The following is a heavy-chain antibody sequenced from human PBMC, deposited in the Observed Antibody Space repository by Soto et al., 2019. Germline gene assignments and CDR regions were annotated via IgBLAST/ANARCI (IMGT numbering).Heavy chain of an antibody. J-gene: IGHJ5*02. Sequence: SETLSLTCAVYGGSFSGYYWSWIRQPPGKGVEWIGEINHSGSTNYNPSLKSRVTISVDTSKNQFSLKLSSVTAADTAEYYCARAPIAAAGYNWFNPWGQGTLVTVSS. CDR1: GGSFSGYY. D-gene: IGHD6-13*01. V-gene: IGHV4-34*01. CDR3: ARAPIAAAGYNWFNP. CDR2: INHSGST.